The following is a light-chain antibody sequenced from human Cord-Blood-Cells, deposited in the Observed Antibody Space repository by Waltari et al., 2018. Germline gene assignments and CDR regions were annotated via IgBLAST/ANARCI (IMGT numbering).Light chain of an antibody. Sequence: DIVLTQSPGPLSLSPGDRATLSSRASQSGSSSYLAWYQQKPGQAPRLLIYGGSSRATGIPDRFSGSGSGTDFTVTISRLEPENFAVYYCQQCGSSLITCGQGTRLEIK. CDR3: QQCGSSLIT. CDR1: QSGSSSY. J-gene: IGKJ5*01. V-gene: IGKV3-20*01. CDR2: GGS.